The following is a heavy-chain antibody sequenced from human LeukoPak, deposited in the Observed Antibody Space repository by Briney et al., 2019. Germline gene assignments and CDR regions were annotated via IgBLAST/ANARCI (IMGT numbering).Heavy chain of an antibody. CDR1: GYTFTGYY. J-gene: IGHJ5*02. CDR2: INPNSGGT. D-gene: IGHD3-9*01. Sequence: ASVKVSCKASGYTFTGYYMHWVRQAPGQGLEWMGWINPNSGGTNYAQKFQGRVTMTRDTSISTAYMELSRLRSDDTAVYYCARAPYYDILTGYYLNRFDPWGQGTLVTVSS. CDR3: ARAPYYDILTGYYLNRFDP. V-gene: IGHV1-2*02.